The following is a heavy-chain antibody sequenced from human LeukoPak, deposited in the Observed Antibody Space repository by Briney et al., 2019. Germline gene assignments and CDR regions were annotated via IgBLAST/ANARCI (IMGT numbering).Heavy chain of an antibody. CDR1: GGSISSGGYY. CDR2: IYYSGST. J-gene: IGHJ3*02. Sequence: SETLSLTCTVSGGSISSGGYYWSWIRQHPGKGLEWIGYIYYSGSTYYNPSLKSRVTISVDTSKNQFSLKLSSVTAADTAVYYCARWSSGVTGYKAFDIWGQGTMVTVSS. CDR3: ARWSSGVTGYKAFDI. D-gene: IGHD1-14*01. V-gene: IGHV4-31*03.